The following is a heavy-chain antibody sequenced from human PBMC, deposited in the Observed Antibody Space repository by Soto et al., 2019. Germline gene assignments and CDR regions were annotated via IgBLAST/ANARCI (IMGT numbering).Heavy chain of an antibody. CDR2: INSDGSST. V-gene: IGHV3-74*01. D-gene: IGHD4-17*01. CDR3: SSLSVDDYGDYVDAFDI. J-gene: IGHJ3*02. Sequence: GGSLRLSCAASGFTFSSYWMHWVRQAPGKGLVWVSRINSDGSSTSYADSVKGRFTISRDNAKNTLYLQMNSLRAEDTVVYYCSSLSVDDYGDYVDAFDIWGQGTMVTVS. CDR1: GFTFSSYW.